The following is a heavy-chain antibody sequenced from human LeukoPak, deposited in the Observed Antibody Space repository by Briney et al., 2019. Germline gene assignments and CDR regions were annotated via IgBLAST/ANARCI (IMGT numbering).Heavy chain of an antibody. Sequence: SEALSLTCAVYGGSFSGYYWSWIRQPPGKGLEWIGEINHSGSTNYNPSLKSRVTISVDTSKNQFSLKLSSVTAADTAVYYCARLDYNYGRDYWGQGTLVTVSS. J-gene: IGHJ4*02. CDR3: ARLDYNYGRDY. D-gene: IGHD5-18*01. CDR2: INHSGST. V-gene: IGHV4-34*01. CDR1: GGSFSGYY.